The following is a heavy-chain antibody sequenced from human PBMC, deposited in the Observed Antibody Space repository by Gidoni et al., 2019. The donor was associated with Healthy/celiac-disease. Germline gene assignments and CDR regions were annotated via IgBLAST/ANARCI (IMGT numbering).Heavy chain of an antibody. Sequence: EVQLVESGGGLVKPGGPLRLPCAAPGFTSRTKSMNWVRQAPGKGLEWVSSISSSSSYIYYADSVKGRFTISRDNAKNSLYLQMNSLRAEDTAVYYCARGNDWNPYYYYYYGMDVWGQGTTVTVSS. CDR2: ISSSSSYI. CDR1: GFTSRTKS. D-gene: IGHD1-1*01. V-gene: IGHV3-21*01. J-gene: IGHJ6*02. CDR3: ARGNDWNPYYYYYYGMDV.